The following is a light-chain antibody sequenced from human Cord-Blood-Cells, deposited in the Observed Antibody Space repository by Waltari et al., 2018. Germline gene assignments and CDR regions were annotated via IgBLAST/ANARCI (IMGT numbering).Light chain of an antibody. V-gene: IGLV3-1*01. CDR2: QDS. CDR3: QAWDSSTAYYV. CDR1: KWGDKY. J-gene: IGLJ1*01. Sequence: SYELTQPPSVSVSPGQTASITCSGDKWGDKYACWYQQKQGQSPVLVIYQDSKRPSGVPERFSGSNSGNTATLTISGTQAMDEADYYCQAWDSSTAYYVFGTGTKVTVL.